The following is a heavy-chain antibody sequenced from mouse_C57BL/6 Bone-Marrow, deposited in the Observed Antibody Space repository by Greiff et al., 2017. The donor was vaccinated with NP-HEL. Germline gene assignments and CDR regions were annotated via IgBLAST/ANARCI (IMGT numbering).Heavy chain of an antibody. Sequence: QVQLQQPGAELVKPGASVKLSCKASGYTFTSYWMHWVKQRPGRGLEWIGRIDPNSGGTKYNEKFKSKATLTVDKPSRTAYMQLRSLTSEDSAVYYCARGEGTTVVATNFDVWGTGTTVTVSS. J-gene: IGHJ1*03. CDR1: GYTFTSYW. CDR3: ARGEGTTVVATNFDV. D-gene: IGHD1-1*01. CDR2: IDPNSGGT. V-gene: IGHV1-72*01.